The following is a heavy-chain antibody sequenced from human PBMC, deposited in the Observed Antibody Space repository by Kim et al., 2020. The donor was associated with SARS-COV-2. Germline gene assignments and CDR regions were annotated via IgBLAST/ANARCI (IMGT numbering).Heavy chain of an antibody. V-gene: IGHV4-39*01. CDR2: VYDSGRT. D-gene: IGHD2-15*01. Sequence: SETLSLTCTVSGGYTRSTSYFWVWLRQPPGQGLVWIVSVYDSGRTYYNPSFKSRITVSVDTSRNLFSLKFTSVTAADTAVYYCARLGYCSGGNCHSDDYCAYGWDLWGQGTTVTVSS. CDR1: GGYTRSTSYF. J-gene: IGHJ6*02. CDR3: ARLGYCSGGNCHSDDYCAYGWDL.